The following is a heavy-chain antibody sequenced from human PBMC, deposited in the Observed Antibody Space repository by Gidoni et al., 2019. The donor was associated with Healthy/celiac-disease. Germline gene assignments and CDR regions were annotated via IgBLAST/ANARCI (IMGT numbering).Heavy chain of an antibody. V-gene: IGHV3-33*01. CDR1: GFTFSSYG. J-gene: IGHJ6*02. CDR3: ARDHGVRGVEGYGMDV. CDR2: IWYDGSNK. D-gene: IGHD3-10*01. Sequence: QVQLVESGGGVVQPGRSLRLSCAASGFTFSSYGMHWVRQAPGKGLEWVAVIWYDGSNKYYADSVKGRFTISRDNSKNTLYLQMNSLRAEDTAVYYCARDHGVRGVEGYGMDVWGQGTTVTVSS.